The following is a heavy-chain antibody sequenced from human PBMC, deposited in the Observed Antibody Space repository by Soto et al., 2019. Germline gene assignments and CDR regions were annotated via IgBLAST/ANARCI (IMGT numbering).Heavy chain of an antibody. CDR3: ARAPLLWFGEAYYYYMDV. V-gene: IGHV4-59*01. CDR1: GGSISSYY. Sequence: QSQTLSLTCTVSGGSISSYYWSWIRQPPGKGLEWIGYIYYSGSTNYNPSLKSRVTISVDTSKNQFSLKLSSVTAADTAVYYCARAPLLWFGEAYYYYMDVWGKGTTVTVSS. CDR2: IYYSGST. J-gene: IGHJ6*03. D-gene: IGHD3-10*01.